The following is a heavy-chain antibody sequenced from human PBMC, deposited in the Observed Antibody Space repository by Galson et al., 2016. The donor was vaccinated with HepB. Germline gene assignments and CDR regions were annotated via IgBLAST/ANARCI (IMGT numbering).Heavy chain of an antibody. D-gene: IGHD6-19*01. Sequence: SLRLSCAASGFTFGRYAMHWVRQAPGKGLEWVSVIYSAGGTFYADSVKGRFSISRDNSKNTVYLQMNSLRAEDTAVYYCARSSGWYGYFQHWGQGTLVTVSS. CDR1: GFTFGRYA. V-gene: IGHV3-NL1*01. J-gene: IGHJ1*01. CDR2: IYSAGGT. CDR3: ARSSGWYGYFQH.